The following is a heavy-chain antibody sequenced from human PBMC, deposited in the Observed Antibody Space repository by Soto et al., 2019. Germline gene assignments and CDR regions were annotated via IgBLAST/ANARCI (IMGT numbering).Heavy chain of an antibody. CDR1: GGTFSSYT. CDR2: IIPIRGIA. J-gene: IGHJ4*02. V-gene: IGHV1-69*02. CDR3: ATLLKHDYGDYNRFDY. Sequence: QVQLVQSGAEVKKPGSSVKVSCKASGGTFSSYTISWVRQAPGQGLEWMGRIIPIRGIANYAQKFQGRVKITADQSTSTAYMELSSLRSEDTAVYYCATLLKHDYGDYNRFDYWGQGTLVTVSS. D-gene: IGHD4-17*01.